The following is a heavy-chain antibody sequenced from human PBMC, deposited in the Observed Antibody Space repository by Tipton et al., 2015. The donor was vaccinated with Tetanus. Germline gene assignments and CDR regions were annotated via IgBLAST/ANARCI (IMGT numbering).Heavy chain of an antibody. J-gene: IGHJ4*02. Sequence: GLVKPSETLSLTCTVSGGSISSYYWTWIRQPPGRGLEWIGYVHYSGSTNYSPSLRSRVTLSVDTSKNQFSLKLSSVTAADTAVYYCARRAGTSRFDYWGQGTLVTVSS. CDR1: GGSISSYY. V-gene: IGHV4-59*01. CDR3: ARRAGTSRFDY. D-gene: IGHD1-1*01. CDR2: VHYSGST.